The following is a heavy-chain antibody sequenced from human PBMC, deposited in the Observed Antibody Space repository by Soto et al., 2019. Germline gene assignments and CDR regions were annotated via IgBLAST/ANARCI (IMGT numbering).Heavy chain of an antibody. Sequence: GGSLRLSCAASGFTFRSYGMHWVRQAPGKGLEWVAVIWNDGSERYYADSVKGRFTTSRDNSKNTLDLQMNSLRAEDTAVYYCARDRAGVGYNIDVWGQGTTVTVSS. V-gene: IGHV3-33*01. J-gene: IGHJ6*02. CDR1: GFTFRSYG. CDR3: ARDRAGVGYNIDV. D-gene: IGHD5-12*01. CDR2: IWNDGSER.